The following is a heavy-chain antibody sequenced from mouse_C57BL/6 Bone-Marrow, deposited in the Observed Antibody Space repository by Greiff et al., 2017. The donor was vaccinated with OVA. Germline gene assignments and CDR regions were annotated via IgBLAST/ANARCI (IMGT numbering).Heavy chain of an antibody. J-gene: IGHJ2*01. D-gene: IGHD2-5*01. V-gene: IGHV1-64*01. CDR3: ARSHYSNFLYYFDY. Sequence: QVQLQQSGAELVKPGASVKLSCKASGYTFTSYWMHWVKQRPGQGLEWIGMIHPNSGSTNYNEKFKSKATLTVDKSSSTAYMQLSSLTSEDSAVYYCARSHYSNFLYYFDYWGQGTTLTVSS. CDR2: IHPNSGST. CDR1: GYTFTSYW.